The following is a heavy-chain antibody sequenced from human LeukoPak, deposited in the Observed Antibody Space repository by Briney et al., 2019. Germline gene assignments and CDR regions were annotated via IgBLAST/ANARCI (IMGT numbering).Heavy chain of an antibody. V-gene: IGHV3-30*18. D-gene: IGHD3-22*01. Sequence: PGGSLRLSCAASGFTFSDYGIHWVRQAPGKGLEWVAVISHDGSNQYYADSVKGRFTISRDNSKNTLFLQMNSLRAEDTAVYYCAKASGDSSGYRFDYWGQGTLVTVSS. J-gene: IGHJ4*02. CDR2: ISHDGSNQ. CDR1: GFTFSDYG. CDR3: AKASGDSSGYRFDY.